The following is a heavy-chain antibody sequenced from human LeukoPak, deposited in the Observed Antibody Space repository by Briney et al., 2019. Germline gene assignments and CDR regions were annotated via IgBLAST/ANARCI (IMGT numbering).Heavy chain of an antibody. Sequence: SETLSLTCAVYGGSFSGYYWSWIRQPPGKGLEWIGEINHSGSTNYNPSLKSRVTISVDTSKNQFSLKLSSVTAADTAVYYCARDSIVLMVYAMPNWFDPWGQGTLVTVSS. D-gene: IGHD2-8*01. CDR1: GGSFSGYY. J-gene: IGHJ5*02. CDR2: INHSGST. V-gene: IGHV4-34*01. CDR3: ARDSIVLMVYAMPNWFDP.